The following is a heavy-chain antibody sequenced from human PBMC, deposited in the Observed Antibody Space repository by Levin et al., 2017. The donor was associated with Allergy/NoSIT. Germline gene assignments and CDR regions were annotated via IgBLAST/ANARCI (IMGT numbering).Heavy chain of an antibody. J-gene: IGHJ4*02. CDR1: GFTFSSYG. V-gene: IGHV3-30*18. Sequence: GGSLRLSCAASGFTFSSYGMHWVRQAPGKGLEWVAVISYDGSNKYYADSVKGRFTISRDNSKNTLYLQMNSLRAEDTAVYYCAKLVVVAATVDYWGQGTLVTVSS. CDR2: ISYDGSNK. D-gene: IGHD2-15*01. CDR3: AKLVVVAATVDY.